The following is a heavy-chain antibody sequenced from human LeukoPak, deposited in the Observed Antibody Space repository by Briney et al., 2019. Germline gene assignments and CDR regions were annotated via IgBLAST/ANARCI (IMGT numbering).Heavy chain of an antibody. D-gene: IGHD3-22*01. CDR3: ARDRATMIVVVINPYNWFDP. CDR2: IYYSGST. Sequence: PSETLSLTCTVSGGSISNGSYYWGWIRQPPGKGLEWIGSIYYSGSTYYNPSLKSRVTISVDTSKNQFSLKLSSVTAADTAVYYCARDRATMIVVVINPYNWFDPWGQGTLVTVSS. J-gene: IGHJ5*02. CDR1: GGSISNGSYY. V-gene: IGHV4-39*07.